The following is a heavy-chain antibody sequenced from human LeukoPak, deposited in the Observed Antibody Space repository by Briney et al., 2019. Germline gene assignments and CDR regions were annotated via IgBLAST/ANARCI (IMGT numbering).Heavy chain of an antibody. J-gene: IGHJ4*02. CDR1: GGSFSGYY. CDR2: MNHSGSS. V-gene: IGHV4-34*04. D-gene: IGHD2-15*01. CDR3: GRAPPGVVETPSRGDYFDY. Sequence: AETLSLTCAVYGGSFSGYYWSWIRQSPGKGLEWMGEMNHSGSSNHNPSLKRRATISVDTSNNHFALQMRYVTAAENAVYYCGRAPPGVVETPSRGDYFDYWSQGMRVTVSS.